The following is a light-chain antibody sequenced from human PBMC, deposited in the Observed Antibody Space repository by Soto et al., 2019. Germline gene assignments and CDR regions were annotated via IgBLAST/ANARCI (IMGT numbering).Light chain of an antibody. Sequence: QSALTQPASVSGSPGQSITISCTGSSSDIGRYNSVSWYQQHPGKVPKLMIYDVANRPSGVSNRFSGFKSGNTASLTISGLQAEDEADYYCSSYTDSSTGLFGGGTKVTVL. CDR1: SSDIGRYNS. CDR3: SSYTDSSTGL. J-gene: IGLJ2*01. V-gene: IGLV2-14*03. CDR2: DVA.